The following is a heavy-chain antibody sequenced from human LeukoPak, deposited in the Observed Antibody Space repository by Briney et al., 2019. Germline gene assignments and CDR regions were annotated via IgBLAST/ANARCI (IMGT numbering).Heavy chain of an antibody. CDR1: GGSISGGGYY. CDR3: ARARMTGTSFDI. Sequence: SQTLSLTCTVSGGSISGGGYYWSWIRQHPGKGLEWIGYIYDSGSTYYNPSLKSRVTISVDTSKNQFSLRLSSVTAADTALYYCARARMTGTSFDIWGQGTLVTVSS. CDR2: IYDSGST. V-gene: IGHV4-31*03. J-gene: IGHJ3*02. D-gene: IGHD3-9*01.